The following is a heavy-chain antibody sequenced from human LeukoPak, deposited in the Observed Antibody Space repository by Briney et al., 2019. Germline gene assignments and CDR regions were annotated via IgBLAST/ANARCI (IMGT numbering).Heavy chain of an antibody. D-gene: IGHD2-2*01. CDR3: ARDQWGSTSPMDV. Sequence: SCKASGGTFSSYAMHWVRQAPGKGLEWVAVISYDGSNKYYADSVKGRFTISRDNSKNTLYLQMNSLRAEDTAVYYCARDQWGSTSPMDVWGQGTTVTVSS. CDR1: GGTFSSYA. CDR2: ISYDGSNK. V-gene: IGHV3-30-3*01. J-gene: IGHJ6*02.